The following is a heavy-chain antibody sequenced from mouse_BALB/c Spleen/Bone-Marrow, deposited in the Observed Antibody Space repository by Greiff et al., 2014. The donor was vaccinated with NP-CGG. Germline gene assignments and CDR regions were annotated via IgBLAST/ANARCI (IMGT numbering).Heavy chain of an antibody. D-gene: IGHD2-1*01. CDR2: IYPGNSDT. J-gene: IGHJ2*01. CDR3: TRRVYYGNPLDY. CDR1: GYSFTSYW. V-gene: IGHV1-5*01. Sequence: EVQLQQSGTVLARPGASVKMSCKASGYSFTSYWMHWVKQRPGQGLEWIGDIYPGNSDTSYNQKFKGKAKLTAVTSATTAYMELSSLTNEDSAVYFCTRRVYYGNPLDYWGQGTTLTVSS.